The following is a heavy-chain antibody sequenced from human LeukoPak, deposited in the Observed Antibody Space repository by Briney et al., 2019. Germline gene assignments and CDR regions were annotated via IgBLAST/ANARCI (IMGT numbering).Heavy chain of an antibody. Sequence: ASVKVSCKASGYTFTSYDINWVRQATGQGLEWMGWMNPNSGNTGYAQKFQGRVTMTRNTSISTAYMELSSLRSEDTAVYYCARGRGVRGVSLLNYWGQGTLVTVSS. CDR1: GYTFTSYD. D-gene: IGHD3-10*01. CDR3: ARGRGVRGVSLLNY. V-gene: IGHV1-8*01. J-gene: IGHJ4*02. CDR2: MNPNSGNT.